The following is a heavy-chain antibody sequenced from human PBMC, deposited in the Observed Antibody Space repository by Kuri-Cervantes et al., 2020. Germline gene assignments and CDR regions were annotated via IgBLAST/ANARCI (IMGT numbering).Heavy chain of an antibody. CDR1: GYTFTSYD. D-gene: IGHD4-17*01. V-gene: IGHV1-8*01. CDR2: MNPNSGNT. J-gene: IGHJ4*02. Sequence: ASVKVSCKASGYTFTSYDINWVRQATGQGLEWMGWMNPNSGNTGYAQKFQGRVTMTRNTSISTAYMELRSLRSDDTAVYYCARGKSTVTYIDYRGQGTLVTVSS. CDR3: ARGKSTVTYIDY.